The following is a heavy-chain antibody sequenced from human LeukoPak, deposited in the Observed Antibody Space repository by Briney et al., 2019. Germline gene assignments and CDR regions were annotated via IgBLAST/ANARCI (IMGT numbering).Heavy chain of an antibody. CDR3: ARVLGDFWSGYPADYYYYYGMDV. CDR2: IYYSGST. Sequence: SETLSLTCTVSGGSISSSSYYWGWIRQPPGKGLEWIGSIYYSGSTYYNPSLKSRVTISVDTSKNQFSLKLSSVTAADTAVYYCARVLGDFWSGYPADYYYYYGMDVWGQGTTVTVSS. V-gene: IGHV4-39*01. D-gene: IGHD3-3*01. J-gene: IGHJ6*02. CDR1: GGSISSSSYY.